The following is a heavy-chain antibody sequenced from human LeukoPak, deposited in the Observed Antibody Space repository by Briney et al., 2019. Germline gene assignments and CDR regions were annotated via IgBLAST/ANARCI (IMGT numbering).Heavy chain of an antibody. CDR2: MNPNSANT. CDR3: ARAGIGFTDY. J-gene: IGHJ4*02. Sequence: ASVKVSCKASGYTFTSYDINWVRQATGQGLEWMGWMNPNSANTAYAQKFQGRVTITRNTSTSTAYMELSGLRSEDTAVYYCARAGIGFTDYWGQGTLVTVSP. D-gene: IGHD3-3*01. V-gene: IGHV1-8*03. CDR1: GYTFTSYD.